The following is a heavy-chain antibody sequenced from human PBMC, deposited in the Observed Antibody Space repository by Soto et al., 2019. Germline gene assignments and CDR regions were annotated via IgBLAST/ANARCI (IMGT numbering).Heavy chain of an antibody. V-gene: IGHV3-53*01. Sequence: LRLSCAASGFTVSSNYMSWVRQAPGKGLEWVSVIYSGGSTYYADSVKGRFTISRDNSKDTLYLQMNSLRAEDTAVYYCARDRISMVRGVIINYYGMDVWGQGTTVTVSS. CDR3: ARDRISMVRGVIINYYGMDV. D-gene: IGHD3-10*01. CDR2: IYSGGST. J-gene: IGHJ6*02. CDR1: GFTVSSNY.